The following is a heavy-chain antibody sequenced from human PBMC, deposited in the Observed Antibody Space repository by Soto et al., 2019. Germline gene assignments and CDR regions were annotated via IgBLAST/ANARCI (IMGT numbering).Heavy chain of an antibody. J-gene: IGHJ5*02. CDR3: TRDSGWFDP. Sequence: SETLSLTCTVSGGSIRVTDYFWGWIRQPPGKALEWIASIYHSGSTYYNPSLKSRVTMSIDTSNNQFALTLNSVSAADTAVYFCTRDSGWFDPWGQGTLVNV. D-gene: IGHD7-27*01. CDR2: IYHSGST. CDR1: GGSIRVTDYF. V-gene: IGHV4-39*02.